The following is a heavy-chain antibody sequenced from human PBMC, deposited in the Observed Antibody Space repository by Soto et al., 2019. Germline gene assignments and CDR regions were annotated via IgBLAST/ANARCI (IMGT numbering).Heavy chain of an antibody. Sequence: ASVKVSCKTSGYTFTSYAMHWVRQAPGQRLEWMGWINAGNGNTKYSQKFQGRVTITRDTSASTAYMELSSLRSEDTAVYYCARGFVPENWFDPCGQGTLVTVSS. CDR1: GYTFTSYA. CDR3: ARGFVPENWFDP. V-gene: IGHV1-3*01. D-gene: IGHD2-21*01. J-gene: IGHJ5*02. CDR2: INAGNGNT.